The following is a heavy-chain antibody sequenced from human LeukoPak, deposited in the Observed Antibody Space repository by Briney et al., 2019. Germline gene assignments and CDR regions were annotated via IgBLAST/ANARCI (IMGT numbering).Heavy chain of an antibody. CDR3: ARKGATAGGTRALDI. J-gene: IGHJ3*02. CDR2: INHSGST. D-gene: IGHD4-23*01. CDR1: GGSFSGYY. V-gene: IGHV4-34*01. Sequence: SETLSLTCAVYGGSFSGYYWTWLRQPPGQGLEWIGEINHSGSTEYDPSLKSRVTISLDTSKSQFSLKLSSVTAADTAVYYCARKGATAGGTRALDIWGQGTMVTVSS.